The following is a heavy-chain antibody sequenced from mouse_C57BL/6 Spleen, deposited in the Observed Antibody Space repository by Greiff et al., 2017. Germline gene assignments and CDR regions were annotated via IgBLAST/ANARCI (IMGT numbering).Heavy chain of an antibody. CDR1: GFTFSDYG. CDR3: ARGSAYSRGDFDV. CDR2: ISSGSSTI. V-gene: IGHV5-17*01. Sequence: EVQGVESGGGLVKPGGSLKLSCAASGFTFSDYGMHWVRQAPEKGLEWVAYISSGSSTIYYADTVKGRFTLSRDNAKNTLFLQMTSLRSEDTAVYYCARGSAYSRGDFDVWGTGTTVTVSS. D-gene: IGHD2-5*01. J-gene: IGHJ1*03.